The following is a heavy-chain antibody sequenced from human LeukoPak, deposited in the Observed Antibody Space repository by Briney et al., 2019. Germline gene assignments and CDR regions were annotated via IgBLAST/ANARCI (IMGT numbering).Heavy chain of an antibody. Sequence: SETLSLTCAVYGGSFSGYYWSWIRQPPGKVLEWIGYIYHSGSTYYNPSLKSRVTISVDRSKNQFSLKLSSVTAADTAVYYCARGRGSGSYYHGPRHDYWGQGTLVTVSS. CDR3: ARGRGSGSYYHGPRHDY. CDR2: IYHSGST. V-gene: IGHV4-34*01. J-gene: IGHJ4*02. CDR1: GGSFSGYY. D-gene: IGHD3-10*01.